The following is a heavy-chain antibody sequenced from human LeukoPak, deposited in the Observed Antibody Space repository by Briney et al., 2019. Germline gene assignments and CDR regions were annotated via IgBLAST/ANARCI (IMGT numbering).Heavy chain of an antibody. Sequence: GRSLRLSCAASGFTFDDYAMHWVRQAPGKGLEWVSGISWNSGSIGYADSVKGRFTISRDNAKNSLYLQMNSLRAEDTALYYCAKGRYCSGGSCSYYFDYWGQGTLVTVS. CDR2: ISWNSGSI. CDR3: AKGRYCSGGSCSYYFDY. D-gene: IGHD2-15*01. J-gene: IGHJ4*02. CDR1: GFTFDDYA. V-gene: IGHV3-9*01.